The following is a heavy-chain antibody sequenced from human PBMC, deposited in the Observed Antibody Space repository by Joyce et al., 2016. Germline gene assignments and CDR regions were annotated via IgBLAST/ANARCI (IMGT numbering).Heavy chain of an antibody. J-gene: IGHJ5*02. CDR1: GFIFGDYA. D-gene: IGHD2-15*01. CDR3: TRIGDCIGGSCYEGWFDP. Sequence: EVQLVESGGGLVKPGRSLRLSCTSSGFIFGDYAMNWFRQAPGKGMEWVGFIISKAYGGTTDYAASVKGSFTISRDDSKSIAYLQMNGLKTEDTAVYYCTRIGDCIGGSCYEGWFDPWGQGTLVTVSS. V-gene: IGHV3-49*05. CDR2: IISKAYGGTT.